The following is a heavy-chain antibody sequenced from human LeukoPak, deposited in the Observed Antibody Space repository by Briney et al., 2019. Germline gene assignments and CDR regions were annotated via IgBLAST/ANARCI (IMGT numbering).Heavy chain of an antibody. J-gene: IGHJ6*03. CDR1: GYTLTELS. D-gene: IGHD6-13*01. CDR2: FDPEDGET. CDR3: ATDKGIAAAGTGHYYYMDV. Sequence: ASVKVSCKVSGYTLTELSMHWVRQAPGKGLEWMGGFDPEDGETIYAQKFQGRVTMTEDTSTDTAYMELSSLRSEDTAVYYCATDKGIAAAGTGHYYYMDVWGKGTTVTVSS. V-gene: IGHV1-24*01.